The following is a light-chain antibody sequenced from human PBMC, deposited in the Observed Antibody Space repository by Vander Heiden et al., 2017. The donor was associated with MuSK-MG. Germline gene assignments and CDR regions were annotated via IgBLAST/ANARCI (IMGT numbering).Light chain of an antibody. CDR2: GAS. CDR3: QQYGSSPVLT. J-gene: IGKJ4*01. CDR1: QSVSSSY. V-gene: IGKV3-20*01. Sequence: EIVLTQSPGTLSLSPGERATLSCRASQSVSSSYLAWYQQKPGQALRLLIYGASSRATGIPDRFSGSGSGTDFTLTISRLEPEDFAVYYCQQYGSSPVLTFGGGTKVEIK.